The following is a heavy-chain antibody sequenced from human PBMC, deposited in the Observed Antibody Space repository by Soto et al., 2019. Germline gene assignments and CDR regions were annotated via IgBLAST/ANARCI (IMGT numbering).Heavy chain of an antibody. CDR3: ARRGNVDIVDTGFDF. V-gene: IGHV3-73*01. D-gene: IGHD5-12*01. CDR2: IRSKAKSYAT. Sequence: EVQLVESGGGLVQPGGSLKLSCAASGFTFSGSAMHWVRQASGKGLEWVGRIRSKAKSYATAYAASVRGRFTITRDDSKTTSYLQMNSLKTDDTAVYFCARRGNVDIVDTGFDFWGQGILVTVSS. J-gene: IGHJ4*02. CDR1: GFTFSGSA.